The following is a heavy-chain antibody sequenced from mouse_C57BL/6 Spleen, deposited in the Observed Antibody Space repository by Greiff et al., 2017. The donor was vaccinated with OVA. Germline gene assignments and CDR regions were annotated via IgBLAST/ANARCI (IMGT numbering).Heavy chain of an antibody. V-gene: IGHV5-17*01. CDR1: GFTFSDYG. Sequence: EVMLVESGGGLVKPGGSLKLSCAASGFTFSDYGMHWVRQAPEKGLEWVAYISSGSSTIYYADTVKGRFTISRDNAKNTLFLQMTSLRSEDTAMYYCARRENYVVAYWGQGTLVTVSA. CDR2: ISSGSSTI. J-gene: IGHJ3*01. CDR3: ARRENYVVAY. D-gene: IGHD1-1*01.